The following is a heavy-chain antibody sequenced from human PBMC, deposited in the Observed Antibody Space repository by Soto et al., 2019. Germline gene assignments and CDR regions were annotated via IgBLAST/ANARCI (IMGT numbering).Heavy chain of an antibody. CDR3: ARTYSSGWYEGWFDP. Sequence: EVQLVESGGGLVKPGGSLRLSCAASGFTFSSYSINWVRQAPGKRLEWVSSISSSSSYIYYADSVKGRFTISRDNAKNSLYLQMNSLRVEDTAVYYCARTYSSGWYEGWFDPWGQGALVTVSS. J-gene: IGHJ5*02. CDR1: GFTFSSYS. CDR2: ISSSSSYI. D-gene: IGHD6-19*01. V-gene: IGHV3-21*01.